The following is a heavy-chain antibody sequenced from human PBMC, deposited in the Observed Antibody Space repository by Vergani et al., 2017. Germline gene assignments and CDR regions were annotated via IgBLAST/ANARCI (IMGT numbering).Heavy chain of an antibody. J-gene: IGHJ6*02. Sequence: QVQLQQWGGGLLKPSETLSLTCVVNGGSFTSYHWTCIRQSPGEGLEWVGDIDHTGRPDYNPSPKSRLPMSVDNSRNQFSLTLNSVPATDPAIYFCARVKTETYGHLYYFYFKRVWGQGNAGTVS. CDR3: ARVKTETYGHLYYFYFKRV. V-gene: IGHV4-34*01. CDR2: IDHTGRP. D-gene: IGHD2/OR15-2a*01. CDR1: GGSFTSYH.